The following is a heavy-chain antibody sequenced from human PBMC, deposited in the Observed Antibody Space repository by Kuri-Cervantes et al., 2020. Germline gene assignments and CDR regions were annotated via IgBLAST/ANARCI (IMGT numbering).Heavy chain of an antibody. CDR1: GFTFSSYW. V-gene: IGHV3-7*03. Sequence: GGSLRLSCAASGFTFSSYWMSWVRQAPGKGLEWVANIKQDGSEKYYVDSVKGRFTISRDNAKNSLYLQMNSLRAEDTAVYYCARVEGVYDFWSGHYAAGGMDVWGQGTTVTVSS. CDR3: ARVEGVYDFWSGHYAAGGMDV. J-gene: IGHJ6*02. D-gene: IGHD3-3*01. CDR2: IKQDGSEK.